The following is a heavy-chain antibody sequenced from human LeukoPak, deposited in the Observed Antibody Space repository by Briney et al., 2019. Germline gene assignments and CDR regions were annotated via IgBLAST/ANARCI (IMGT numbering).Heavy chain of an antibody. CDR3: ARVYHEDISYYMDV. J-gene: IGHJ6*03. Sequence: SQTLSLTCTVSGGSISSGGYYWSWIRQPPGKGLEWIEYIYHSGSTYYNPSLKSRVTISVDRSKNQFSLKLSSVTAADTAVYYCARVYHEDISYYMDVWGKGTTVTVSS. V-gene: IGHV4-30-2*01. D-gene: IGHD3-16*02. CDR2: IYHSGST. CDR1: GGSISSGGYY.